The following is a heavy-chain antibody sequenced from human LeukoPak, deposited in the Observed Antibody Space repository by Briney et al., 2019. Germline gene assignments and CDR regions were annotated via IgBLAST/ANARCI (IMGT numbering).Heavy chain of an antibody. V-gene: IGHV3-11*01. CDR2: ISSSGSTI. Sequence: GGSLRLSCAVSGFTFSDYYMSWIRQAPGKGLEWVSYISSSGSTIYYADSVKGRFTISRDNAKNSLYPQMNSLRAEDTAVYYCARHQPPIRIAVAIYYYYMDVWGKGTTVTVSS. D-gene: IGHD6-19*01. CDR3: ARHQPPIRIAVAIYYYYMDV. CDR1: GFTFSDYY. J-gene: IGHJ6*03.